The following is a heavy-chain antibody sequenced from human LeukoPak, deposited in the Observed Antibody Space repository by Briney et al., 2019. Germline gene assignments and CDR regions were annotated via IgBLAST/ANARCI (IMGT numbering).Heavy chain of an antibody. CDR3: AKGNYYDSSGYYGMDV. V-gene: IGHV3-23*01. CDR2: ISGSGGST. CDR1: GFTFSSYA. D-gene: IGHD3-22*01. Sequence: PGGSLRLSCAASGFTFSSYAMSWVRQAPGKGLEWVSAISGSGGSTYYADSVKGRFTISRDNSKYTLYLQMNSLRAEDTAVYYCAKGNYYDSSGYYGMDVWGQGTTVTVSS. J-gene: IGHJ6*02.